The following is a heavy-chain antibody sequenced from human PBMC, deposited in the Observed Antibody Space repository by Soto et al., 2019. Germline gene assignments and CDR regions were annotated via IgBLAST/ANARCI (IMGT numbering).Heavy chain of an antibody. D-gene: IGHD3-16*01. CDR2: MNPNSGNT. CDR1: GYTFTSYD. V-gene: IGHV1-8*01. CDR3: ATAAHYGWDAFDI. Sequence: ASVKVSCKASGYTFTSYDINWVRQATGQGLEWMGWMNPNSGNTGCAQKFQGRVTMTRNTSISTAYMELSSLRSEDTAVYYCATAAHYGWDAFDIWGQGTMVTVSS. J-gene: IGHJ3*02.